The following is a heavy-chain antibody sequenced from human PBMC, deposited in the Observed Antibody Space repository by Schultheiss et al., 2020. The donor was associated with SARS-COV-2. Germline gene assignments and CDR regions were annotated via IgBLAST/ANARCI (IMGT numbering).Heavy chain of an antibody. CDR2: MKEDGSEK. D-gene: IGHD1-26*01. J-gene: IGHJ4*02. CDR1: GFTFSGYW. Sequence: GGSLRLSCAASGFTFSGYWMSWVRQAPGKGLEWVANMKEDGSEKYYADSVKGRFTISRDNSKNTLYLQMNSLRAEDTAVYYCARDTGAPFDYWGQGTLVTVSS. CDR3: ARDTGAPFDY. V-gene: IGHV3-7*01.